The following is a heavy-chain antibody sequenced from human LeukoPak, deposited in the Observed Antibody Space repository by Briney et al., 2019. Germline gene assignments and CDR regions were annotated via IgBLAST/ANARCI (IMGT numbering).Heavy chain of an antibody. CDR1: GYSFISNW. CDR3: ARGGTYHHFNTAD. Sequence: GESLKISLQGSGYSFISNWTGWVRQMPGKGLEWMGIIYPGDSDTRYSPSFQGQVTISADKSISTAYLQWSSLKASDTAVYYCARGGTYHHFNTADWGQGTQVTVSS. J-gene: IGHJ4*02. D-gene: IGHD1-14*01. CDR2: IYPGDSDT. V-gene: IGHV5-51*01.